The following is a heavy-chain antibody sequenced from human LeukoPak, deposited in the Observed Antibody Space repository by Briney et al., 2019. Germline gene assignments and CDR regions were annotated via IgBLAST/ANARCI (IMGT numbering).Heavy chain of an antibody. D-gene: IGHD1-14*01. CDR1: GLTFSSYS. V-gene: IGHV3-30-3*01. CDR3: ARWREPVRYFDY. J-gene: IGHJ4*02. Sequence: PGGSLRLSCAASGLTFSSYSFNWVRQAPGKGLEWVAVISHDGSNKYYADSLRGRFTISRDNSKNTLYLQMNNLRTEGTAVYYCARWREPVRYFDYWGQGTLVTVSS. CDR2: ISHDGSNK.